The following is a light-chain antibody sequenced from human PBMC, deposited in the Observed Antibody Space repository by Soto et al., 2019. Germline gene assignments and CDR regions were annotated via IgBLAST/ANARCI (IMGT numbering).Light chain of an antibody. CDR2: AAS. V-gene: IGKV3-20*01. CDR1: QSVSSGS. CDR3: QQYDSPPSIT. Sequence: EIVLTQSPGTLSLSPGERATLSCRASQSVSSGSLAWYQQKPGQGPRLLIFAASSRATGIPDRFSGSGSGTDFTLTISRLEPEDFAVYYCQQYDSPPSITFGQGTRLEIK. J-gene: IGKJ5*01.